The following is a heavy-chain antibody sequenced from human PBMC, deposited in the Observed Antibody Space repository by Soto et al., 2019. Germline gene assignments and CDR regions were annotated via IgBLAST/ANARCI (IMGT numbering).Heavy chain of an antibody. CDR2: IIPILGIA. CDR1: GGTFSSYT. Sequence: ASVKVSCKASGGTFSSYTISWVRQAPGQGLEWMGRIIPILGIANYAQKFQGRVTITADKSTSTAYMELSSLRSEDTAVYYCASLGYCSGGSCYYFDYWGQGTLVTVSS. J-gene: IGHJ4*02. D-gene: IGHD2-15*01. CDR3: ASLGYCSGGSCYYFDY. V-gene: IGHV1-69*02.